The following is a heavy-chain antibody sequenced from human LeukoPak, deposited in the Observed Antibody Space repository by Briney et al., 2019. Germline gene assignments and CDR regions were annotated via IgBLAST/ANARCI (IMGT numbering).Heavy chain of an antibody. D-gene: IGHD6-13*01. Sequence: GGSLRLSCAVSGFTFSSYWMNWVRQAPGKGLEWVASIRQDGGEKSYVDSVKGRFTISRDNTKNSLYLQMSSRRAEDTAVYYCARDGTAAGLYFDLWGQGTLVTVSS. V-gene: IGHV3-7*01. CDR2: IRQDGGEK. CDR1: GFTFSSYW. CDR3: ARDGTAAGLYFDL. J-gene: IGHJ4*01.